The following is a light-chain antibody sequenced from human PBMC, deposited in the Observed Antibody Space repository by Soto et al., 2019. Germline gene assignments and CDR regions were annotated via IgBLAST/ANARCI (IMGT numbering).Light chain of an antibody. Sequence: QSALAQPASVSGSPGQTISISCTGTSSDVGGYNAVSWYQHHPGKAPTLIIYEVTHRPAGVSGRFSASKSGNTASLTITGLQAEDEADYYCNSFRVNRLYVFGTGTKLTVL. V-gene: IGLV2-14*01. CDR2: EVT. J-gene: IGLJ1*01. CDR3: NSFRVNRLYV. CDR1: SSDVGGYNA.